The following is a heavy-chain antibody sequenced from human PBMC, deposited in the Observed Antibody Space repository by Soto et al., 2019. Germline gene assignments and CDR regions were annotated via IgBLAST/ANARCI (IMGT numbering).Heavy chain of an antibody. J-gene: IGHJ3*02. CDR2: IYYSGST. CDR3: ASGDCSGGSCSNDAFDI. D-gene: IGHD2-15*01. V-gene: IGHV4-59*01. Sequence: ETLSLTCTVSGGSISSYYWSWIRQPPGKGLEWIGYIYYSGSTNYNPSLKSRVTISVDTSKNQFSLKLSSVTAADTAVYYCASGDCSGGSCSNDAFDIWGQGTMVTVSS. CDR1: GGSISSYY.